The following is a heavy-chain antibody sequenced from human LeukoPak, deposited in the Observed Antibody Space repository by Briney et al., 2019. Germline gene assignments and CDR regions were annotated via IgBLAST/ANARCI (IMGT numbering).Heavy chain of an antibody. Sequence: SETLSLTCTVSGGSISGYYWGWIRQPAGKGPQWIGRTYSSGYTYYNPSLKSRVTMSVDTPKNHFSLMVTSVTAADTAVYYCARAPVKLSPFDYWGQGTLVTVSS. D-gene: IGHD2-15*01. CDR3: ARAPVKLSPFDY. V-gene: IGHV4-4*07. CDR1: GGSISGYY. CDR2: TYSSGYT. J-gene: IGHJ4*02.